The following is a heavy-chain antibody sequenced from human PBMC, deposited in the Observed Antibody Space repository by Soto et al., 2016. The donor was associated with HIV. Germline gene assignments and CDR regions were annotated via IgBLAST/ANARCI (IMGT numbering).Heavy chain of an antibody. V-gene: IGHV1-18*01. D-gene: IGHD3-10*01. J-gene: IGHJ4*02. CDR3: ARAKLRDYYGSGSYLDY. CDR1: GYTFSSYG. CDR2: ISAYNGNT. Sequence: QVQLVQSGAEVKKPGTSVKVSCKASGYTFSSYGFSWVRQAPGQGLEYMGWISAYNGNTNYAQKFQGRVTMTTDTSTSTAYMELRSLRSDDTAVYYCARAKLRDYYGSGSYLDYWGQGTLVTVSS.